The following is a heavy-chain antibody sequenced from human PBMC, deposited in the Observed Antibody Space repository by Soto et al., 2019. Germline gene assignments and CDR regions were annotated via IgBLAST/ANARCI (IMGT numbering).Heavy chain of an antibody. J-gene: IGHJ1*01. CDR2: INPSGGST. D-gene: IGHD5-12*01. V-gene: IGHV1-46*01. CDR3: ARDQEMATTTLTAEYFHH. CDR1: GYTFTSYY. Sequence: ASVKVSCKASGYTFTSYYMHWVRQAPGQGLEWMGIINPSGGSTSYAQKFQGRVTMTRDTSTSTVYMELSSLRSEDTAVYYCARDQEMATTTLTAEYFHHWGQGTLVTVS.